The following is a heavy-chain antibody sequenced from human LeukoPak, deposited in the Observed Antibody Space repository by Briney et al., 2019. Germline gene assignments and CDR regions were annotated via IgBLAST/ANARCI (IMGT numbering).Heavy chain of an antibody. CDR3: ARDGVTTWGRRGPDYYYYMDV. D-gene: IGHD4-17*01. CDR1: GFTFSSYS. J-gene: IGHJ6*03. CDR2: ISSSSSTI. Sequence: GGSLRLSCAASGFTFSSYSMNWVRQAPGKGLEWVSYISSSSSTIYYADSVKGRFTISRDNAKNSLYLQMNSLRAEDTAVYYCARDGVTTWGRRGPDYYYYMDVWGKGTTVTVSS. V-gene: IGHV3-48*01.